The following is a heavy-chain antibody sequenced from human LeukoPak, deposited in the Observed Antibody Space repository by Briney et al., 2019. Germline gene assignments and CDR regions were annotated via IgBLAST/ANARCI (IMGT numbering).Heavy chain of an antibody. Sequence: SETLSLTCTVSGGSISGSRYYWGWIRQPPGKGLEWIGNIYYSGSTYYNPSLKSRVTISVDTSKNQFSLKLSSVTAADTAVYYCASALQGAFDIWGQGTMLTVSS. V-gene: IGHV4-39*01. CDR1: GGSISGSRYY. J-gene: IGHJ3*02. CDR2: IYYSGST. D-gene: IGHD4-11*01. CDR3: ASALQGAFDI.